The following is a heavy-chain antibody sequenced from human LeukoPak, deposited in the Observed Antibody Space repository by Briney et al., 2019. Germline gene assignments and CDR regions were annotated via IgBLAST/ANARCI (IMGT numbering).Heavy chain of an antibody. J-gene: IGHJ4*02. CDR3: ARISTNTWYNFDY. Sequence: GGSLRLSCVASGFSFNNHEMNWVRQAPGKGLGWVSYISSGGGSIYYADSVKGRFTISRDNAKYSLYLQMNSLRGEDTAVYYCARISTNTWYNFDYWGQGTLVTVSS. CDR1: GFSFNNHE. CDR2: ISSGGGSI. V-gene: IGHV3-48*03. D-gene: IGHD2-2*01.